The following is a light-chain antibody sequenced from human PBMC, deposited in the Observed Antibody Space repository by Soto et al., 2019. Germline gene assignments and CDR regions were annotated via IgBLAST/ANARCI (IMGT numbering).Light chain of an antibody. CDR1: QSISSY. Sequence: DIHMTQSPSAMSASVGDRVTITCRASQSISSYLNWYQQKPGKAPNLLIYVASSLQSGVPSRFSGSGSGTDFTLTISSLQPEDFATYYCQQSYSSPLTFGGGTKVDI. V-gene: IGKV1-39*01. J-gene: IGKJ4*01. CDR3: QQSYSSPLT. CDR2: VAS.